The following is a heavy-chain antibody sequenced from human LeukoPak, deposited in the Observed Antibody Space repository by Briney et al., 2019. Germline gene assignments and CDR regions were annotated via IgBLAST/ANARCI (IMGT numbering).Heavy chain of an antibody. CDR3: ARDRGSLRWYPYYFDY. D-gene: IGHD4-23*01. J-gene: IGHJ4*02. CDR1: GFTFSSYS. CDR2: ISSSSSYI. Sequence: GGSLRLSCAASGFTFSSYSMNWVRQAPGKGLEWVSSISSSSSYIYYADSVKGRFTISRDNAKNSLNLQMNSLRAEDTAVYYCARDRGSLRWYPYYFDYWGQGTLVTVSS. V-gene: IGHV3-21*01.